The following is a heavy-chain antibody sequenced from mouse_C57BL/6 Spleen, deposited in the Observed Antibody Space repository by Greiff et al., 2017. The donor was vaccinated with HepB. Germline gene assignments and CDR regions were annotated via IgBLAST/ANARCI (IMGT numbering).Heavy chain of an antibody. CDR2: ISSGSSTI. V-gene: IGHV5-17*01. D-gene: IGHD2-4*01. CDR3: ARGGLFDY. Sequence: DVRLVESGGGLVKPGGTLKLSCAASGFTFSDYGMHWVRQAPEKGLEWVAYISSGSSTIYYADTVKGRFTISRDNAKNTLFLQMTSLRSEDTAMYYCARGGLFDYWGQGTTLTVSS. J-gene: IGHJ2*01. CDR1: GFTFSDYG.